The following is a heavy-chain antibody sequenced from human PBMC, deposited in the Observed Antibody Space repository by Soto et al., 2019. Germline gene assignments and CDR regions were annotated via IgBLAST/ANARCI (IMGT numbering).Heavy chain of an antibody. V-gene: IGHV3-21*01. D-gene: IGHD3-3*01. J-gene: IGHJ4*02. Sequence: PGGSLKLSCAASGFTFRSYSMNWVRQAPGKGLEWVSSISSSSSYIYYADSVKGRFTISRDNAKNSLYLQMNSLRAEDTAVYYCARDPPGVVIYFDYWGQGTLVTVSS. CDR2: ISSSSSYI. CDR1: GFTFRSYS. CDR3: ARDPPGVVIYFDY.